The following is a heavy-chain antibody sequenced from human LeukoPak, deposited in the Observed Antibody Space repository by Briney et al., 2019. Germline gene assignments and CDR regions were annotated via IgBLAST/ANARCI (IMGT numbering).Heavy chain of an antibody. CDR1: GGSISSGSYY. D-gene: IGHD3-22*01. J-gene: IGHJ3*02. Sequence: PSETLSLTCTVSGGSISSGSYYWSWIRQPAGKGLEWIGRIYTSGSTNYNPSLKSRVTISVDTSKNQFSLKLSSVTAADTAVYYCAREYYDSNKAPAFDIWGQGTMVTVSS. CDR3: AREYYDSNKAPAFDI. V-gene: IGHV4-61*02. CDR2: IYTSGST.